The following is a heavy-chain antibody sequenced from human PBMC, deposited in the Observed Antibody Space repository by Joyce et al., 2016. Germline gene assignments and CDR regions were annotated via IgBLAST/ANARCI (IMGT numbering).Heavy chain of an antibody. Sequence: QVQLQESGPGLVKPSETLSLTCTVSGGSISSYYWSWIRQPPGKGLEWIGYIHYSGSTNFHPSLKSRVTISVDTSKKQFSLRLSSVTAADTAVYYCARDRNEGYCSSTSCYYYYYYGMDVWGQGTTVTVSS. CDR2: IHYSGST. J-gene: IGHJ6*02. V-gene: IGHV4-59*01. D-gene: IGHD2-2*01. CDR1: GGSISSYY. CDR3: ARDRNEGYCSSTSCYYYYYYGMDV.